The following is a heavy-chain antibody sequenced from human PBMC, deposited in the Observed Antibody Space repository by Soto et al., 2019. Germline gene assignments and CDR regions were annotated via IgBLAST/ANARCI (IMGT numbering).Heavy chain of an antibody. J-gene: IGHJ6*02. Sequence: GESLKISCKGSGYSFTSYWIGWVRQMPGKGLEWMGIIYPGDSDTRYSPSFQGQVTISADKSISTAYLQWSSLKASDTAMYYCARIGIAVASAYYYYGMDVWGQGTTVTVSS. D-gene: IGHD6-19*01. CDR3: ARIGIAVASAYYYYGMDV. V-gene: IGHV5-51*01. CDR2: IYPGDSDT. CDR1: GYSFTSYW.